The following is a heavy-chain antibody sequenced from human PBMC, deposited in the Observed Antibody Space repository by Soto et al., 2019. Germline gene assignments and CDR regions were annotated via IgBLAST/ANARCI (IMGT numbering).Heavy chain of an antibody. Sequence: QAQLVESGGGVVQPGRSVRLSCAASGFTFSSYGMHWVRQAPGKGLEWVAIIWYDGSNKYYADSVKGRFTISRDNSKNTLYLQKNSLRAEDTAVYYCARDQGSGSYYPYGMDVWGQGTTVTVSS. CDR2: IWYDGSNK. D-gene: IGHD1-26*01. CDR3: ARDQGSGSYYPYGMDV. J-gene: IGHJ6*02. V-gene: IGHV3-33*01. CDR1: GFTFSSYG.